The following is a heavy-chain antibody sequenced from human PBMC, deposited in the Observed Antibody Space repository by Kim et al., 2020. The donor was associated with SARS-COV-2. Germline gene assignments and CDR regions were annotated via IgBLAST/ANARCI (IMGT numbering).Heavy chain of an antibody. V-gene: IGHV4-31*03. CDR2: IYYSGST. J-gene: IGHJ4*02. CDR1: GGSISSGGYY. D-gene: IGHD1-26*01. CDR3: ARDRPSVSGSWTPFDY. Sequence: SETLSLTCTVSGGSISSGGYYWSWIRQHPGKGLEWIGYIYYSGSTYYNPSLKSRVTISVDTSKNQFSLKLSSVTAADTAVYYCARDRPSVSGSWTPFDYWGQGTLVTVSS.